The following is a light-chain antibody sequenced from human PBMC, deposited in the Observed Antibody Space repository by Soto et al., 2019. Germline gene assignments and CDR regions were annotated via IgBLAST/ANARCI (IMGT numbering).Light chain of an antibody. V-gene: IGKV3-20*01. CDR2: GAS. J-gene: IGKJ1*01. CDR3: QQCDSSPWT. Sequence: EIVLTQSPGTLSLSPGERATLSCRASQSVSSSYLAWYQQKPGQAPRPLIYGASSMASGIPDRFSGSGSGTDFTLTISRLEPEDFAVYYCQQCDSSPWTFGQGTKVEIK. CDR1: QSVSSSY.